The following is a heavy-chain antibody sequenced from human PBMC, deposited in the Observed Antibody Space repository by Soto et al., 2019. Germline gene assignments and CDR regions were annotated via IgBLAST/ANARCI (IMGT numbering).Heavy chain of an antibody. CDR2: IYYSGST. CDR3: ARFGSGIQSGDIVVVPAARSWFSFDY. J-gene: IGHJ4*02. D-gene: IGHD2-2*01. Sequence: QVQLQESGPGLVKPSQTLSLTCTVSGGSISSGGYYWSWIRQHPGKGLEWIGYIYYSGSTYYNPSLKSRVTISVDTSKNQFSLKLSSVTAADTAVYYCARFGSGIQSGDIVVVPAARSWFSFDYWGQGTLVTVSS. CDR1: GGSISSGGYY. V-gene: IGHV4-31*03.